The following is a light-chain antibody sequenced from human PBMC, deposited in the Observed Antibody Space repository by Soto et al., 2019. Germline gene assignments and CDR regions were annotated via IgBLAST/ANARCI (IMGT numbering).Light chain of an antibody. J-gene: IGLJ2*01. CDR3: SSYSSTNSRLV. CDR2: DVN. V-gene: IGLV2-14*03. CDR1: SSDVGGYNY. Sequence: QSVLTQPASVSGSPGQSITISCTGTSSDVGGYNYVSWYQHHPDKAPKLMIYDVNNRPSGVSHRFSGSKSGNTASLTISGLQAADEAAYYCSSYSSTNSRLVFGGGTKLTVL.